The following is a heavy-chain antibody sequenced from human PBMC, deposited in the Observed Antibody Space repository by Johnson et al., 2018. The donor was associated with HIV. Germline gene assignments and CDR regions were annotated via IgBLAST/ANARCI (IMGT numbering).Heavy chain of an antibody. V-gene: IGHV3-48*04. CDR3: ARSKDCSGGSCPDGFDI. D-gene: IGHD2-15*01. J-gene: IGHJ3*02. Sequence: VQLVESGGGVVQPGRSLRLSCAASGFSFSSYDMHWIRQAPGQGLEWVSYISRSGSTIYSADSMQGRFTNSRDNAKNSLYLQMNSLRAEDTALYYCARSKDCSGGSCPDGFDIWGQGTMVIVSS. CDR2: ISRSGSTI. CDR1: GFSFSSYD.